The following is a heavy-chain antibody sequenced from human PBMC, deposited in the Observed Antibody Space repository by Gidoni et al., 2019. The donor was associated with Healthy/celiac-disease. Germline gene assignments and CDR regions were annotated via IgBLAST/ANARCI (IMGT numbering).Heavy chain of an antibody. V-gene: IGHV3-33*08. J-gene: IGHJ4*02. CDR2: IWYDGSNK. D-gene: IGHD3-22*01. CDR3: ARDHSYYDSSGYYLDY. Sequence: QVQLVESGGGVVQPGRSLRLSCAASGFTFSSYGMHWVRQAPGKGLEWVAVIWYDGSNKYYADSVKGRFTISRDNSKNTLYLQMNSLRAEDTAVYYCARDHSYYDSSGYYLDYWGQGTLVTVSS. CDR1: GFTFSSYG.